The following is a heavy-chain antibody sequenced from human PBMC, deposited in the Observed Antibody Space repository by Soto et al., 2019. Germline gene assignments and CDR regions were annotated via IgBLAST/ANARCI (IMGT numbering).Heavy chain of an antibody. V-gene: IGHV4-34*01. Sequence: SETLSLTCAVYGGSFSGYYWSWIRQPPGKGLEWIGEINHSGSTNYNPSLKSRVTISVDTSKNQFSLKLSSVTAADTAVYYCARVGIQLWTHFDYWGQGTLVTVS. CDR3: ARVGIQLWTHFDY. J-gene: IGHJ4*02. CDR2: INHSGST. CDR1: GGSFSGYY. D-gene: IGHD5-18*01.